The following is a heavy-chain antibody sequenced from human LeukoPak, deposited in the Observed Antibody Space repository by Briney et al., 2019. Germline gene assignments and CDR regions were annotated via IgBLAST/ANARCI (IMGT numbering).Heavy chain of an antibody. CDR1: GFTFSSYW. V-gene: IGHV3-7*01. J-gene: IGHJ4*02. Sequence: GGSLRLSCAASGFTFSSYWMSWVRQAPGKGLEWVANIRQDGSEKYYVDSVKGRFTISRDNAKNSLYLQMNSLRAEDTAVYYCARGFDYYDSSGYNDCFDYWGQGTLVTVSS. D-gene: IGHD3-22*01. CDR2: IRQDGSEK. CDR3: ARGFDYYDSSGYNDCFDY.